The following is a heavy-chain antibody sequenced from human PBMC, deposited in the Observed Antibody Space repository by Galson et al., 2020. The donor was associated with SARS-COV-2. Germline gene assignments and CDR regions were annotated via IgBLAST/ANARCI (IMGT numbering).Heavy chain of an antibody. D-gene: IGHD3-3*01. V-gene: IGHV3-30*18. J-gene: IGHJ4*02. CDR2: ISYDGSNK. CDR1: GLTLSSYG. Sequence: GGSLRLSCAASGLTLSSYGMHWVRQAPGKGLEWVAVISYDGSNKYYADSVKGRFTISRDHSKNTLYLQMNSLRAEDTAVYYCAKDYQRGYYDFWSGPASDDYFDYWGQGTLVTVSS. CDR3: AKDYQRGYYDFWSGPASDDYFDY.